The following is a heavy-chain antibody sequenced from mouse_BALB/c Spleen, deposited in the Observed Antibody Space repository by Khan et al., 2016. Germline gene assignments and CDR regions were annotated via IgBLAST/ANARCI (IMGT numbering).Heavy chain of an antibody. J-gene: IGHJ4*01. Sequence: QLEESGPGLVKPSQSLSLTCTVTGYSITSDYAWNWIRQFPGNRLEWMSYISYSGSTSYNPSLKSRISITRDTSKNQFFLQLNSVTSEDTATYYCARSDYGDKDAMDYWGQGTSVTVSS. D-gene: IGHD1-1*01. CDR3: ARSDYGDKDAMDY. V-gene: IGHV3-2*02. CDR2: ISYSGST. CDR1: GYSITSDYA.